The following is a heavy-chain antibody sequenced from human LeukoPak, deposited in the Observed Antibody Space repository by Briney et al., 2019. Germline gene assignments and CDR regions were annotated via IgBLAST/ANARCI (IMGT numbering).Heavy chain of an antibody. Sequence: GGSLRLSCAASGFTFSSYAMHWVRQPPGKGLEWLSFTSGNGGVIQYADSVKGRFTISRDNAKNLLYLQMDSLRVEDTAIYYCARDPRTVRIWGQGTLVTVSS. CDR2: TSGNGGVI. V-gene: IGHV3-48*03. J-gene: IGHJ4*02. CDR1: GFTFSSYA. CDR3: ARDPRTVRI. D-gene: IGHD1-1*01.